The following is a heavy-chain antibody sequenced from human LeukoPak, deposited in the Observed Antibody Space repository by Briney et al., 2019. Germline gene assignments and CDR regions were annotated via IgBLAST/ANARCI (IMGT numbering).Heavy chain of an antibody. Sequence: PGVSLRLSCAASGFTASSNYMSWVRQAQGKGLEWVSVIYSGGSTYYADSVKGRFTISRDNSKNTLYLQMNSLRAEDTAVYYCARGYSYGHGVDYWGQGTLVTVSS. CDR1: GFTASSNY. CDR3: ARGYSYGHGVDY. V-gene: IGHV3-53*01. J-gene: IGHJ4*02. D-gene: IGHD5-18*01. CDR2: IYSGGST.